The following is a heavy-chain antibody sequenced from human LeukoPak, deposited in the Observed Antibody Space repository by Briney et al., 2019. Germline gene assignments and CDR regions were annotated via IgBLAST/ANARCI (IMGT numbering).Heavy chain of an antibody. CDR3: SGYYDFWTGPGDYMDV. V-gene: IGHV3-73*01. CDR1: GFTFSSYA. CDR2: IRSKANSYAA. D-gene: IGHD3-3*01. J-gene: IGHJ6*03. Sequence: PGGSLRLSCAASGFTFSSYAMSWVRQSSGKGLEWVGRIRSKANSYAATYTASMKGRFIISRDDSKNTAYLQMNSLKTEDTAVYFCSGYYDFWTGPGDYMDVWGKGTTVTVSS.